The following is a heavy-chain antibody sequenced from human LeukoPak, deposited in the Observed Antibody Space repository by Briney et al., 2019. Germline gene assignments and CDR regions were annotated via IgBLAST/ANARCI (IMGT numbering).Heavy chain of an antibody. CDR2: IHHSGST. Sequence: SETLSLTCAVSGGSVSRSNWWNWVRQPPGKGLEWIGEIHHSGSTNYNPSLKSRVTMSVDKSKNQLSLKLSSVTAADTAVYYCARGDYYAGGGRNWFDPWGHGTLVTVSS. CDR1: GGSVSRSNW. CDR3: ARGDYYAGGGRNWFDP. J-gene: IGHJ5*02. V-gene: IGHV4-4*02. D-gene: IGHD3-16*01.